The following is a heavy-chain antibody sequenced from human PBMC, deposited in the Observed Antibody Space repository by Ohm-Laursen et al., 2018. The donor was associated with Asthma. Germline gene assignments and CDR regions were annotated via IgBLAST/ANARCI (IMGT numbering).Heavy chain of an antibody. Sequence: GSLRLSCSASGFSFSGYWMSWVRQIPGKGLERVANIKFDGTPTFYLDSVKGRFTISRDNAKNSLSLQMNSLRAEDTAVYYCVRSVDDGGNSGDYWGQGTLVTVSS. J-gene: IGHJ4*02. V-gene: IGHV3-7*01. CDR3: VRSVDDGGNSGDY. CDR2: IKFDGTPT. D-gene: IGHD4-23*01. CDR1: GFSFSGYW.